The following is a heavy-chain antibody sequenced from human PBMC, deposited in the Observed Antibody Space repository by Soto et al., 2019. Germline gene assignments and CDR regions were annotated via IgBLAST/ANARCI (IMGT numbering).Heavy chain of an antibody. CDR2: IYSGGST. D-gene: IGHD3-10*01. Sequence: EVQLVESGGGLVQPGGSLRLSCAASGFTVSSNYMSWVRQAPGKGLEWVSVIYSGGSTYYADSVKGRFTISSDNSKNTLYLQMNSLRAEDTAVYYCARDRGTVYGMDVWGQGTTVTVSS. J-gene: IGHJ6*02. V-gene: IGHV3-66*01. CDR3: ARDRGTVYGMDV. CDR1: GFTVSSNY.